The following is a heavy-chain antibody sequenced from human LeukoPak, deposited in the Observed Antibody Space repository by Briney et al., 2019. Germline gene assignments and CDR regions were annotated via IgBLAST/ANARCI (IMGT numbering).Heavy chain of an antibody. Sequence: SETLSLTCTVSGGSINNYYWSWIRQPAGKGLEWIGRIYTRGSTNYNPSLKSRVTMSVDTSKNQFSLKLSSVTAADTAVYYCARGRYCSADICSGGDAFDIWGQGSMVSVSS. CDR3: ARGRYCSADICSGGDAFDI. CDR2: IYTRGST. CDR1: GGSINNYY. V-gene: IGHV4-4*07. J-gene: IGHJ3*02. D-gene: IGHD2-15*01.